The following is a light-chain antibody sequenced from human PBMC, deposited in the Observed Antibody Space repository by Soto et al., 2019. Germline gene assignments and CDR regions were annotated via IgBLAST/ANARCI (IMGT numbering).Light chain of an antibody. CDR1: SSDIGSYKL. V-gene: IGLV2-14*02. Sequence: QSALTQPASVSGSTGQSITISCTGTSSDIGSYKLVSWYQQHPGKVPKLMIYEVTKRPSGVSDRFSGSKSGNTASLTISGLQAEDEADYYCSSYASSNTVLFGGGTKLTVL. CDR3: SSYASSNTVL. J-gene: IGLJ2*01. CDR2: EVT.